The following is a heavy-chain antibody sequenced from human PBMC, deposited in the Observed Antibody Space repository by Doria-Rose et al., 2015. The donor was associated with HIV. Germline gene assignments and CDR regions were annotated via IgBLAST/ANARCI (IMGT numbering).Heavy chain of an antibody. V-gene: IGHV3-21*03. CDR2: IRSSSEYV. D-gene: IGHD3-22*01. CDR3: ARDHCDSGGYYRD. Sequence: LEWVSSIRSSSEYVYYVDSVQGRFTISRDNAKNSVYLQMNSLGTEDTAVYYCARDHCDSGGYYRDWGQGTLVTVSS. J-gene: IGHJ4*02.